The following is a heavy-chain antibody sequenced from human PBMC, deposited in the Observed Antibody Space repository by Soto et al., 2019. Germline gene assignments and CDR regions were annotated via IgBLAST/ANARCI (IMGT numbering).Heavy chain of an antibody. J-gene: IGHJ5*02. CDR1: GGSISSGGYY. D-gene: IGHD6-6*01. V-gene: IGHV4-31*03. CDR3: ARGRLYSSSSGNNWFDP. Sequence: ASETLSLTCTVSGGSISSGGYYWSWIRQHPGKGLEWIGYIYYSGSTYYNPSLKSRVTISVDTSKNQFSLKLSSVTAADTAVYYCARGRLYSSSSGNNWFDPWGQGTLVTSPQ. CDR2: IYYSGST.